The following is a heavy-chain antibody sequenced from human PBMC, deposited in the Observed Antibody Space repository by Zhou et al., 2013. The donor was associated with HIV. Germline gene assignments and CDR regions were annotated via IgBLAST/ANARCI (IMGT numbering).Heavy chain of an antibody. V-gene: IGHV1-2*02. CDR2: INPKRGGT. CDR3: AREGAVDDFWSGYYGAARWFDP. CDR1: GYSFTGYY. Sequence: QVQLVQSGAEVKKPGASVKVSCQASGYSFTGYYIHWVRQAPGQGLEWMGWINPKRGGTNYVQKFQGRVTMTTDTSISTVYMEMSGLRSDDTAVYYCAREGAVDDFWSGYYGAARWFDPWGQGTLVTVSS. D-gene: IGHD3-3*01. J-gene: IGHJ5*02.